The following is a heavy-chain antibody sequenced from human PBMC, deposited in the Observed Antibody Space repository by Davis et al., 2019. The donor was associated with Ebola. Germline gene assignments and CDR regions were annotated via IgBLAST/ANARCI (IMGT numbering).Heavy chain of an antibody. CDR1: GYTFTSYG. V-gene: IGHV1-69*13. CDR2: IIPIFGTA. D-gene: IGHD2-15*01. J-gene: IGHJ5*02. CDR3: ARSRWDIVVVVAATRGWWFDP. Sequence: SVKVSCKASGYTFTSYGISWVRQAPGQGLEWMGGIIPIFGTANYAQKFQGRVTITADESTSTAYMELSSLRSEDTAVYYCARSRWDIVVVVAATRGWWFDPWGQGTLVTVSS.